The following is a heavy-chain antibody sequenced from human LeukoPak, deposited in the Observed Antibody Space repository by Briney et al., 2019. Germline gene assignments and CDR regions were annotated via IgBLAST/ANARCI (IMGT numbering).Heavy chain of an antibody. J-gene: IGHJ6*02. CDR2: MNPYSGDA. Sequence: GASVRVSCKASGYTFTSYDINWVRQSTGQGLEWRGWMNPYSGDAGYEQKFQGRVTMTRDTSISTAYMELSTLTSDDTAVYYCARYYYHGIDVWGQGTTIPVSS. V-gene: IGHV1-8*01. CDR1: GYTFTSYD. CDR3: ARYYYHGIDV.